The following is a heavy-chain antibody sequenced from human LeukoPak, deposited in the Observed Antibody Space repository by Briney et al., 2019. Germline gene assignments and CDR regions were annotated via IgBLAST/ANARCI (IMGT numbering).Heavy chain of an antibody. Sequence: PGRSLRLSCAASGFTFSSYAMHWVRQAPGKGLEWVAVISYDGSNKYYADSVKGRFTISRDNSKNTLYLQMNSLRPEDTSVYYCVRGRGSYFLDYWGQGTLVTVSS. CDR2: ISYDGSNK. D-gene: IGHD1-26*01. J-gene: IGHJ4*02. CDR3: VRGRGSYFLDY. V-gene: IGHV3-30-3*01. CDR1: GFTFSSYA.